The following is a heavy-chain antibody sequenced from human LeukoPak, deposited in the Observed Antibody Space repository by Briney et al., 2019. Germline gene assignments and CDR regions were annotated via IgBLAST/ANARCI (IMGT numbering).Heavy chain of an antibody. J-gene: IGHJ4*02. D-gene: IGHD6-13*01. V-gene: IGHV4-59*01. CDR2: IYYSGST. CDR3: ARARRIAAADY. CDR1: GGSISSYY. Sequence: SETLSLTYTVSGGSISSYYWSWIRQPPGKGLEWIGYIYYSGSTNYNPSLKSRVTISVDTSKNQFSLKLSSVTAADTAVYYCARARRIAAADYWGQGTLVTVSS.